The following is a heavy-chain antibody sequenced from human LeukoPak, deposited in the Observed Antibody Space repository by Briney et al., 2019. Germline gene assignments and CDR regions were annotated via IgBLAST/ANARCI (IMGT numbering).Heavy chain of an antibody. CDR3: ARYYYDSSGYYYEPFDY. D-gene: IGHD3-22*01. J-gene: IGHJ4*02. CDR1: GGSISSYY. V-gene: IGHV4-4*07. CDR2: IYTSGST. Sequence: PSETLSLTCTVSGGSISSYYWSWIRQPAGKGLEWIGRIYTSGSTNYNPSLKSRVTMSVDTSKNQFSLKLSSVTAADTAVYYCARYYYDSSGYYYEPFDYWGQGTLVTVSS.